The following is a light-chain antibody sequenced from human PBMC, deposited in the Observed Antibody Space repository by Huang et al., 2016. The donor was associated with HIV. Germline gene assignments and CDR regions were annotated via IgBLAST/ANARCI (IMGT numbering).Light chain of an antibody. CDR2: GAS. CDR3: QQYNDWPPWYT. V-gene: IGKV3-15*01. J-gene: IGKJ2*01. CDR1: RSVGNN. Sequence: IVMTQSPATLSVSPGERVTLSCRASRSVGNNLAWYQRKVGQPPRLLISGASTRATSIAARFSGSGSGTDFTLTISRLQSEDFAVYYCQQYNDWPPWYTFGQGTKLEIK.